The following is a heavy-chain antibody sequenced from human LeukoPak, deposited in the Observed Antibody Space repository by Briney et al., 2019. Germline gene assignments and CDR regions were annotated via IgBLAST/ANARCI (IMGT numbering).Heavy chain of an antibody. D-gene: IGHD1-26*01. Sequence: QFGGSLRLSCAASGFTFSGSAMHWVRQASGKGLEWVGRIRSKANSYATAYAASVKGRFTISRDDSKNTAYLQMNSLKTEDTAVYYCTRATTGNAFDIWGQGTMVTVSS. CDR1: GFTFSGSA. J-gene: IGHJ3*02. V-gene: IGHV3-73*01. CDR2: IRSKANSYAT. CDR3: TRATTGNAFDI.